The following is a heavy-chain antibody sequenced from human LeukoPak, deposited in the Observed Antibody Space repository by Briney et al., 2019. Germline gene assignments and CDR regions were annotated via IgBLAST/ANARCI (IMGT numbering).Heavy chain of an antibody. CDR3: ARGPARGYYDGSGYDFDS. V-gene: IGHV3-30*02. Sequence: PGGSMRLSCAASGFTFRNYGMHWVRQAPGKGLEWVTFIDDDGINSYYVDSVKGRFTISRDNSKNTLYLQVSSLESEDTAVYYCARGPARGYYDGSGYDFDSWGQGTQVTVSS. CDR2: IDDDGINS. J-gene: IGHJ4*02. CDR1: GFTFRNYG. D-gene: IGHD3-22*01.